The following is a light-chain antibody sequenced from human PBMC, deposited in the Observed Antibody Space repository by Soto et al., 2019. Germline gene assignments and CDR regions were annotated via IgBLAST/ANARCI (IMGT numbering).Light chain of an antibody. V-gene: IGKV1-39*01. Sequence: DIQMTQSPSSLSASVGDRVTITCRASQSISSYLNWYQQKPGKAPKLLIYAASSLQSGVPSRFSGSGSGTDFTLTISRLQPEDFATYYCQQSYSGTFGQGTKVEIK. CDR2: AAS. J-gene: IGKJ1*01. CDR1: QSISSY. CDR3: QQSYSGT.